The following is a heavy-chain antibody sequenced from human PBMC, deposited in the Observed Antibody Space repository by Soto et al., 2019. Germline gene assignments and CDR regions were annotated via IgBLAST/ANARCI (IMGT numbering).Heavy chain of an antibody. V-gene: IGHV4-34*01. D-gene: IGHD5-18*01. CDR3: ASEWAGDTAMVKHAFDY. J-gene: IGHJ4*02. CDR1: GGSFSGYY. Sequence: SETLSLTCAVYGGSFSGYYWSWIRQPPGKGLGWIGEINHSGSTNYNPSLKSRVTISVDTPKNQFSLKLSSVTAADTAVYYCASEWAGDTAMVKHAFDYWGQGTLVTVSS. CDR2: INHSGST.